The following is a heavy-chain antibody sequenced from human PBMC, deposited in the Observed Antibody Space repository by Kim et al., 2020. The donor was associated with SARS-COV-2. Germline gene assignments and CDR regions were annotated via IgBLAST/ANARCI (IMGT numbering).Heavy chain of an antibody. J-gene: IGHJ3*02. CDR1: GGSISSYY. D-gene: IGHD6-25*01. CDR2: IYYSGST. V-gene: IGHV4-59*01. CDR3: ARAPAAAWSSPTMNDAFDI. Sequence: SETLSLTCTVSGGSISSYYWSWIRQPPGKGLEWIGYIYYSGSTNYNPSLKSRVTISVDTSKNQFSLKLSSVTAADTAVYYCARAPAAAWSSPTMNDAFDIWGQGTMVTVSS.